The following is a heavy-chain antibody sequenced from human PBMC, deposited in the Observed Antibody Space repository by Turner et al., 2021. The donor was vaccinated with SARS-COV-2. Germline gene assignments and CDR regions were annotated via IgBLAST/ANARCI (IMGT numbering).Heavy chain of an antibody. CDR3: ATVFAVAGLSCGMDV. V-gene: IGHV1-24*01. D-gene: IGHD6-19*01. Sequence: QVQLEQSGAEMKKPGASVKVPCKVSGYTLTELSMHWVRQAPGKGLEWMGGCDPEDVETIYAQKFQGRVTMTEDTSTDTAYMELGSLRSEDTAVYYCATVFAVAGLSCGMDVWGQGTTVTVSS. CDR2: CDPEDVET. CDR1: GYTLTELS. J-gene: IGHJ6*02.